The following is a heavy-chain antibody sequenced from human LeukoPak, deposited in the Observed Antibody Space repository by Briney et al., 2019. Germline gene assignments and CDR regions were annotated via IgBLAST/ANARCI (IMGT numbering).Heavy chain of an antibody. J-gene: IGHJ4*02. V-gene: IGHV3-48*04. D-gene: IGHD2-21*01. CDR2: ISSSSSTI. CDR3: ARESDKVGFDFDY. Sequence: GGSLRLSCAASGFTFSSYSMNWVRQAPGKGLEWVSYISSSSSTIYYADSVKGRFAISRDNAKNSLYLQMNSLRAEDTAVYYCARESDKVGFDFDYWGQGTLVTVSS. CDR1: GFTFSSYS.